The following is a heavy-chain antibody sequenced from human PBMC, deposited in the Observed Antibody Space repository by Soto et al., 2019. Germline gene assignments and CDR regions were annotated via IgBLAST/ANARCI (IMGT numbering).Heavy chain of an antibody. D-gene: IGHD3-9*01. CDR2: IYYSGST. CDR3: ARGNYDFLTGYYIEYFDY. V-gene: IGHV4-59*01. CDR1: GGSISTYY. Sequence: QVQLQESGPGLVKPSETLSLTCIVSGGSISTYYWSWIRQPPGKGLEWIGYIYYSGSTNYNPSLTSRVTISVDTSKNQFSLKLSSVTAADTAVYYCARGNYDFLTGYYIEYFDYWGQGTLVTVSS. J-gene: IGHJ4*02.